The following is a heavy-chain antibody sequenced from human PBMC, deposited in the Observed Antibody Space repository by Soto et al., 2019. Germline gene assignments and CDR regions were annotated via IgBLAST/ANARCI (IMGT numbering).Heavy chain of an antibody. J-gene: IGHJ4*02. CDR2: IYYSGGT. CDR3: ARLGYSSGWYNDY. V-gene: IGHV4-59*01. D-gene: IGHD6-19*01. Sequence: KTSETLSLTCTVSGGSISSYYWSWIRQPPGKGLEWIGYIYYSGGTNYNPSLKSRVTISVDTSKNQFSLKLSSVTAADTAVYYCARLGYSSGWYNDYWGQGTLVTVSS. CDR1: GGSISSYY.